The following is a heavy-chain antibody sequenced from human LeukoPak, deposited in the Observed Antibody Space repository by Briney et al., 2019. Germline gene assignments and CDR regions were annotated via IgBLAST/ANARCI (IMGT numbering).Heavy chain of an antibody. V-gene: IGHV1-46*01. D-gene: IGHD3-10*01. J-gene: IGHJ3*02. CDR3: AREPSDDLWFGELTRGAFDI. Sequence: ASVKVSCKASGYTFTSYYMHWVRQAPGQGLEWMGIINPSGGSTSYAQRLQGRVTMTRDTSTSTVYMELSSLRSEDTAVYYCAREPSDDLWFGELTRGAFDIWGQGTMVTVSS. CDR1: GYTFTSYY. CDR2: INPSGGST.